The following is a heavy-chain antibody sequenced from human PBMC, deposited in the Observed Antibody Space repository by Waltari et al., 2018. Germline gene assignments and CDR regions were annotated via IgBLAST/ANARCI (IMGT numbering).Heavy chain of an antibody. D-gene: IGHD4-17*01. J-gene: IGHJ4*02. V-gene: IGHV3-7*01. CDR1: GFTFSDYW. CDR2: IKKDGSTK. Sequence: EVQVVESGGDLVQPGGSLRLSCAASGFTFSDYWMGWVRQAPGKGLEWVANIKKDGSTKYYVDSVKGRFTISRDNAKDSLFLQMNSLRAEDTAAYYCARHGDFCFDFWGQGIVVTVSS. CDR3: ARHGDFCFDF.